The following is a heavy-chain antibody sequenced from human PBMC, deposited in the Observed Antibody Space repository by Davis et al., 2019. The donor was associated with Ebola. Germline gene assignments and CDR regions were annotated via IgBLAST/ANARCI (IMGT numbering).Heavy chain of an antibody. J-gene: IGHJ3*02. CDR1: GFTFSDYY. CDR2: ISGSGGST. D-gene: IGHD1-14*01. V-gene: IGHV3-23*01. CDR3: ARHTTYNAFDI. Sequence: GESLKISCAASGFTFSDYYMSWVRQAPGKGLEWVSAISGSGGSTYHADSVKGRFTISRDNSKSTLYLQMGGLRVEDTALYYCARHTTYNAFDIWGQGTMVTVSS.